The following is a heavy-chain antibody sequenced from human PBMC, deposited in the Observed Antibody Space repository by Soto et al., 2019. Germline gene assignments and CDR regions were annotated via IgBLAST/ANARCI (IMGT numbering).Heavy chain of an antibody. Sequence: SETLSLTCTVSGGSISSSSYYWGWIRQPPGKGLEWIGSIYYSGSTYYNPSLKSRVTISVDTSKNQFSLKLSAVTAADTAVYYCARCYYDSSGYFSWFDPWGQGTLVTVSS. J-gene: IGHJ5*02. CDR2: IYYSGST. CDR3: ARCYYDSSGYFSWFDP. D-gene: IGHD3-22*01. CDR1: GGSISSSSYY. V-gene: IGHV4-39*01.